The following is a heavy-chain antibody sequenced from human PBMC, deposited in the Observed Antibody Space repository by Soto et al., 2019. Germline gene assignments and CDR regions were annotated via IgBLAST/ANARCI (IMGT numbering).Heavy chain of an antibody. CDR2: IWYDGSNK. V-gene: IGHV3-33*01. J-gene: IGHJ6*02. CDR3: AREETWAPLYYYYYGMDV. D-gene: IGHD1-26*01. CDR1: GFTFSSYG. Sequence: QVQLVESGGGVVQPGRSLRLSCAASGFTFSSYGMHWVRQAPGKGLEWVAVIWYDGSNKYYADSVKGRFTISRDNSKNTLYLQMNSLRAEDTAVYYCAREETWAPLYYYYYGMDVWGQGTTVTVSS.